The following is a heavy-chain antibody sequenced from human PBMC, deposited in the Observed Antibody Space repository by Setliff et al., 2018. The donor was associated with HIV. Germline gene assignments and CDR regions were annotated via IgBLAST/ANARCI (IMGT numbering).Heavy chain of an antibody. Sequence: SETLSLTCTVSGGSISSHYWSWIRQPAGKGLEWIGRIYTSGNTNYNPSLKSRVTMSVDTSKNQFSLKLSSVNAADTAVYYCARDSELGLNYHYGMDVWGQGTTVTVSS. J-gene: IGHJ6*02. CDR1: GGSISSHY. CDR3: ARDSELGLNYHYGMDV. V-gene: IGHV4-4*07. CDR2: IYTSGNT. D-gene: IGHD1-26*01.